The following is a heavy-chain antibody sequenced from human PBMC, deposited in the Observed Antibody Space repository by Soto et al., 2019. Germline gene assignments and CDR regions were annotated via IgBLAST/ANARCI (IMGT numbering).Heavy chain of an antibody. V-gene: IGHV3-7*05. D-gene: IGHD3-10*01. Sequence: GGSLRLSCAASGFTFSRYWMSWVRQAPGKGLEWVANIKQDGSEKYYVDSVKGRFTISRDNAKNSLYLQMNSLRAEDTAVYYCARERYYGSGSYNDYWGQATLVTVSS. CDR3: ARERYYGSGSYNDY. J-gene: IGHJ4*02. CDR2: IKQDGSEK. CDR1: GFTFSRYW.